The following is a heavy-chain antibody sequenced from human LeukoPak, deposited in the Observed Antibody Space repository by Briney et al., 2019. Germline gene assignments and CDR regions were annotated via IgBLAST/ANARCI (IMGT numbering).Heavy chain of an antibody. Sequence: GGSLRLSCAASGFTFSSFGMNWVRQAPGKGLEWVSSISGSATYIYYADSVKGRFTISRDNPKNSLYLQMNSLRAEDTALYYCVRYRDYSYGMDVWGPGTTVTVSS. D-gene: IGHD1-26*01. V-gene: IGHV3-21*01. CDR3: VRYRDYSYGMDV. J-gene: IGHJ6*02. CDR2: ISGSATYI. CDR1: GFTFSSFG.